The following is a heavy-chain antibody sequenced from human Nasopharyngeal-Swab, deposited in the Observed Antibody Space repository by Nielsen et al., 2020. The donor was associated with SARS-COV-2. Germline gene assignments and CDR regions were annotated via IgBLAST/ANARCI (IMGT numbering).Heavy chain of an antibody. V-gene: IGHV5-51*01. CDR2: IYPDDSDT. J-gene: IGHJ6*02. D-gene: IGHD5-24*01. CDR1: GYTFSTYW. Sequence: GESLKISCKGSGYTFSTYWIVWLRQTPGKGLQWLGMIYPDDSDTRNSPSFQGQVTMSADKSISTAYLQWSSLKASDTAIYYCARRHSKDGHEWANGMDVWGQGTTFTVSS. CDR3: ARRHSKDGHEWANGMDV.